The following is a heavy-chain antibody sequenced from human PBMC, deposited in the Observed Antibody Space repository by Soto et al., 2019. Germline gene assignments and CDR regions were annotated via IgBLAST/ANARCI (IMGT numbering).Heavy chain of an antibody. CDR3: AKPSGSYAYYYYGMDV. D-gene: IGHD1-26*01. V-gene: IGHV3-30*18. J-gene: IGHJ6*02. Sequence: GGSLRLSCAASGFTFSSYGMHWVRQAPGKGLEWVAVISYDGSNKYYADSVKGRFTISRDNSKNTLYLQMNSLRAEDTAVYYCAKPSGSYAYYYYGMDVWGQGTTVTVS. CDR1: GFTFSSYG. CDR2: ISYDGSNK.